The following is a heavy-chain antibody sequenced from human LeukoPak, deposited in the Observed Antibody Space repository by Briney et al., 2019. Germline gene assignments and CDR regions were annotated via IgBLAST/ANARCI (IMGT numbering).Heavy chain of an antibody. D-gene: IGHD6-6*01. CDR2: IYYSGST. V-gene: IGHV4-39*01. Sequence: SETLPLTCTVSGGSISSSSYYWGWIRQPPGKGLEWIGSIYYSGSTYYNPSLKSRVTISVDTSKNQFSLKLSSVTAADTAVYYCARRRRPSSSSAYFDYWGQGTLVTVSS. CDR3: ARRRRPSSSSAYFDY. CDR1: GGSISSSSYY. J-gene: IGHJ4*02.